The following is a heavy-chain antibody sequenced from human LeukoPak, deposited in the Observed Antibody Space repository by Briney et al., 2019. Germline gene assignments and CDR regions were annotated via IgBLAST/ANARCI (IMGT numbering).Heavy chain of an antibody. Sequence: SETLSLTCTVSGGSISSYYWSWIRQPPGKGLEWIGYIYYSGSTNYNPSLKSRVTISVDTSKNQFSLKLSSVTAADTAVYYCARGGYYDSSGYQLPFDDWGQGTLVTVSS. CDR1: GGSISSYY. V-gene: IGHV4-59*01. CDR3: ARGGYYDSSGYQLPFDD. J-gene: IGHJ4*02. CDR2: IYYSGST. D-gene: IGHD3-22*01.